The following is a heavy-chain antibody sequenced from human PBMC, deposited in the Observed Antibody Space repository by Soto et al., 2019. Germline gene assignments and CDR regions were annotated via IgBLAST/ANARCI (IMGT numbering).Heavy chain of an antibody. D-gene: IGHD3-22*01. V-gene: IGHV3-30-3*01. CDR3: ARVRLAYYYDSSGYSLPL. Sequence: GGSLRLSCAASGFTFSSYAMHWVRQAPGKGLEWVAVISYDGSNKYYADSVKGRFTISRDNSKNTLYLQMNSLRAEDTAVYYCARVRLAYYYDSSGYSLPLWGQGTMVTVSS. J-gene: IGHJ3*01. CDR1: GFTFSSYA. CDR2: ISYDGSNK.